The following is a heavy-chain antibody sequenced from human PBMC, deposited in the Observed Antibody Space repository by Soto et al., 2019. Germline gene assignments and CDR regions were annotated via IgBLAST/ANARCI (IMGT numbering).Heavy chain of an antibody. CDR3: ARDRPTSSIRARDYYYAMDV. D-gene: IGHD6-6*01. CDR1: GDSVSSNTAA. CDR2: TYYRSKWYN. J-gene: IGHJ6*02. V-gene: IGHV6-1*01. Sequence: PSQTLSLTCAISGDSVSSNTAAWNWIRQSPSRGLEWLGRTYYRSKWYNDYAVSVKSRITINPDTSKNQFSLHLNSVTPEDTAVYYCARDRPTSSIRARDYYYAMDVWGQGTTVTVSS.